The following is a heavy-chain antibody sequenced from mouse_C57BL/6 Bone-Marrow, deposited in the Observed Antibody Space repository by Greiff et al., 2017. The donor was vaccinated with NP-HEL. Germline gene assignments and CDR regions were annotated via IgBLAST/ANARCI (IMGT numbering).Heavy chain of an antibody. D-gene: IGHD2-1*01. CDR1: GYTFTSYW. Sequence: VQLQQPGAELVKPGASVKLSCKASGYTFTSYWMHWVKQRPGRGLEWIGDIYPGSGSTNYNEKFKSKATLTVDTSSSTAYMQLSSLTSEDSAVYYCARGGNGSDYWGQGTTLTVSS. V-gene: IGHV1-55*01. CDR3: ARGGNGSDY. J-gene: IGHJ2*01. CDR2: IYPGSGST.